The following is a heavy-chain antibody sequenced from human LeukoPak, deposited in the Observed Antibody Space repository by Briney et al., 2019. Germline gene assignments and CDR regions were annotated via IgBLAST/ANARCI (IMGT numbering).Heavy chain of an antibody. CDR3: VARGGWARFDY. J-gene: IGHJ4*02. V-gene: IGHV3-48*04. CDR2: ITDSSSTT. D-gene: IGHD6-19*01. CDR1: GFTFSTYS. Sequence: GGSLRLSCAASGFTFSTYSMNWVRQAPGKGLEWISYITDSSSTTYYADSVKGRFTISRDNADNSLYLQMNSLRAEDTAVYYCVARGGWARFDYWGQGTLVTVSS.